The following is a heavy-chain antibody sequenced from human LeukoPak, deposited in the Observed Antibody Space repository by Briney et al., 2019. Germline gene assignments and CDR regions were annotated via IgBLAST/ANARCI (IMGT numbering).Heavy chain of an antibody. Sequence: PGGSLRLSCAASGFTFSSYAMSWVRQAPGKGLEWVSAISGSGGSTYYADSVKGRFTISRDNSKNTLYLQMNSLRAEDTAVYYCAKVNTAMVTRTFYLDYWGQGTLVTVSS. CDR3: AKVNTAMVTRTFYLDY. CDR1: GFTFSSYA. J-gene: IGHJ4*02. V-gene: IGHV3-23*01. D-gene: IGHD5-18*01. CDR2: ISGSGGST.